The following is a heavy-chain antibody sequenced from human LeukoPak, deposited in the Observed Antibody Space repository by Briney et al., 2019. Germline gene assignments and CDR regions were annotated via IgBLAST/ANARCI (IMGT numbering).Heavy chain of an antibody. CDR2: IRYVGSDK. V-gene: IGHV3-30*02. J-gene: IGHJ4*02. D-gene: IGHD2-2*01. CDR3: ARNGEYCSSTSCGDY. CDR1: ALTFCSCG. Sequence: GPSLSPSRAASALTFCSCGVHWVSQPAGKGLELGTFIRYVGSDKYYADSVKGRFTISRDNSKNTLYLQMNSLRAEDTAVYYCARNGEYCSSTSCGDYWGQGTLVTVSS.